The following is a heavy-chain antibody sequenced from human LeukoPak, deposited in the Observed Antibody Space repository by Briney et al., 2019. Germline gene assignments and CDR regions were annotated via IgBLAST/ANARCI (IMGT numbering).Heavy chain of an antibody. V-gene: IGHV4-59*08. CDR2: IYYSGST. Sequence: SETLSLTCTVSGGSISSYYWSWIRQPPGKGLEWIGYIYYSGSTNYNPSLKSRVTISVDTSKNQFSLKLSSVTAADTAVYYCARHNGEAGANYYYYWGQGTLVTVSS. CDR1: GGSISSYY. CDR3: ARHNGEAGANYYYY. D-gene: IGHD1-26*01. J-gene: IGHJ4*02.